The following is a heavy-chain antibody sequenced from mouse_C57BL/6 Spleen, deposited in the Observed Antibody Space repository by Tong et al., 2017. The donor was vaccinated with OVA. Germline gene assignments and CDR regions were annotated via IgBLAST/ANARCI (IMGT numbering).Heavy chain of an antibody. CDR2: INPSSGYT. J-gene: IGHJ3*01. CDR3: ARDYYSNAWFAY. V-gene: IGHV1-58*01. D-gene: IGHD2-5*01. Sequence: EVQLQESGAELVRPGSSVKMSCKTSGYTFTSYGINWVKQRPGQGLEWIGYINPSSGYTKYNQKFKDKATLTADKSSSTAYMQLSSLTSEDFAVYFCARDYYSNAWFAYWGQGTLVTVSA. CDR1: GYTFTSYG.